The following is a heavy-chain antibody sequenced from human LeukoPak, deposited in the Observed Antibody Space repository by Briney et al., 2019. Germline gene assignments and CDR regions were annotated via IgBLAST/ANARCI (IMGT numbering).Heavy chain of an antibody. V-gene: IGHV4-59*01. D-gene: IGHD4-17*01. Sequence: PSETLSLTCTVSGGSISSYYWSWIRQPPGKGLEWIGYIYYSGSTNYNPSLKSRVTISVDTSKNQFSLKLSSVTAADTAVYYCAGVSGITVTTDGWFDPWGQGTLVTVSS. J-gene: IGHJ5*02. CDR2: IYYSGST. CDR1: GGSISSYY. CDR3: AGVSGITVTTDGWFDP.